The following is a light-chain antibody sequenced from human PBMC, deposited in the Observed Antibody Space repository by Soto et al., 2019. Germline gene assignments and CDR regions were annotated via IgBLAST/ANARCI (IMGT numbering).Light chain of an antibody. CDR1: SSDVGGYNY. V-gene: IGLV2-14*01. CDR2: DVR. J-gene: IGLJ1*01. Sequence: QSVLTQPASVSGSPGQSITISCTGTSSDVGGYNYVSWYQQRPGKAPKLMIYDVRNRPSGVSNRFSGSKSVNTASLTISGLQAEDEADYYCSSYTTISTYVVGTGTKVTV. CDR3: SSYTTISTYV.